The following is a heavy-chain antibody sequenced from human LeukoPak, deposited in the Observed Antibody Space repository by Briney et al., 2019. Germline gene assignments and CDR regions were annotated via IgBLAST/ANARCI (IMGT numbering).Heavy chain of an antibody. Sequence: SETLSLTCTVSGGSISSYYWSWIRQPPGKGLEWIGYIYYSGSTNYNPSLKSRVTISVDTSKNQFSLKLSSVTAADTAVYYCARSGSSWYRGYYGMDVWGQGTTVTVSS. D-gene: IGHD6-13*01. J-gene: IGHJ6*02. CDR3: ARSGSSWYRGYYGMDV. CDR2: IYYSGST. V-gene: IGHV4-59*01. CDR1: GGSISSYY.